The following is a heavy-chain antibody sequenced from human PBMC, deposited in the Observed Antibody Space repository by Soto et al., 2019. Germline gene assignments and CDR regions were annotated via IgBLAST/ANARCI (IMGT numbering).Heavy chain of an antibody. V-gene: IGHV1-69*08. D-gene: IGHD4-17*01. J-gene: IGHJ4*02. Sequence: QVQLVQSGAEVKKPGSSVKVSCKASGGTFSSYTISWVRQAPGQGLEWMGRIIPILGIANYAQKFQGRVTITADKSTSTDYMELSSVRSEDRAGCYCARDRGDYGVKGGDYWGQGTLGTVSS. CDR2: IIPILGIA. CDR1: GGTFSSYT. CDR3: ARDRGDYGVKGGDY.